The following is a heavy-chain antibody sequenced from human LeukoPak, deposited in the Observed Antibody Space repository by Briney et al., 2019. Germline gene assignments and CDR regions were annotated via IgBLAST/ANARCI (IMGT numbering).Heavy chain of an antibody. D-gene: IGHD6-19*01. Sequence: GGSLTLSCAASGFTFSSYAMSWVRQAPGKGLEWVSAISGSGGSTYYADSVKGRFTISRDNSKNTLYLQMNSLRAEDTAVYYCAKGSRNGYSSGWYFDYWGQGTLVTVSS. V-gene: IGHV3-23*01. J-gene: IGHJ4*02. CDR1: GFTFSSYA. CDR2: ISGSGGST. CDR3: AKGSRNGYSSGWYFDY.